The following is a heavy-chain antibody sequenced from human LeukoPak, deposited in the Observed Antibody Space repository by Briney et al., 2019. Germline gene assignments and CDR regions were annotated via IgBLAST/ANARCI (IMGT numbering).Heavy chain of an antibody. CDR1: GGSISSSSYY. CDR2: IYYSGST. D-gene: IGHD4-17*01. J-gene: IGHJ6*03. V-gene: IGHV4-39*07. CDR3: ARGLPSYGDYVDYYFYMDV. Sequence: PSETLSLTCTVSGGSISSSSYYWGWIRQPPGKGLEWIGSIYYSGSTYYNPSLKSRVTMSVDRSTNEFSLTVRSVTAADTALYYCARGLPSYGDYVDYYFYMDVWGKGTTVTVSS.